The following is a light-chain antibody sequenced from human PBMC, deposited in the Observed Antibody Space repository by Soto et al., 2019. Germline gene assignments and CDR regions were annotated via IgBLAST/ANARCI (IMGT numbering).Light chain of an antibody. CDR2: SFS. Sequence: QFVLEQPPSASATPGQGVIISCSGSSSNIGSNPVNWYRQVPGTAPKLVIYSFSRRPSGVPDRISGSKSATSASLAISGLQSEDEADYYCAAWDDSLNGYVFGTGTKVTVL. J-gene: IGLJ1*01. CDR3: AAWDDSLNGYV. CDR1: SSNIGSNP. V-gene: IGLV1-44*01.